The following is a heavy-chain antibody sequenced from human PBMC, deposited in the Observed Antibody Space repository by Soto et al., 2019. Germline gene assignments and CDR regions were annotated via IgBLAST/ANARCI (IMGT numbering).Heavy chain of an antibody. CDR3: ARGRGVAHDHVRGDYYYGVDV. CDR2: ISSSGSYT. J-gene: IGHJ6*02. Sequence: GGSLRLSCAASGFTFNGYSMSWVRQAPGMCLEWVSSISSSGSYTYYADSVKGRFTISRDNARNSLYLQVNSLRPGDTAVYYCARGRGVAHDHVRGDYYYGVDVWGQGXTVTV. D-gene: IGHD3-10*01. CDR1: GFTFNGYS. V-gene: IGHV3-21*01.